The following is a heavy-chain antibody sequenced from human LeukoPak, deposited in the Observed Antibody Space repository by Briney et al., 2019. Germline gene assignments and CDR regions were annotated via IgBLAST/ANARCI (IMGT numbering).Heavy chain of an antibody. CDR1: GFTFSTYG. V-gene: IGHV3-30*03. Sequence: GGSLRLSCAASGFTFSTYGMNWVRQAPGKGLEWVAVISYDGRQKYYADSVKGRFTISRGNSKDTVYLQMNSLRDEDSANCVRVFLESLTAGYFDHWGQGTLVTVSP. CDR3: VFLESLTAGYFDH. D-gene: IGHD3-3*01. J-gene: IGHJ4*02. CDR2: ISYDGRQK.